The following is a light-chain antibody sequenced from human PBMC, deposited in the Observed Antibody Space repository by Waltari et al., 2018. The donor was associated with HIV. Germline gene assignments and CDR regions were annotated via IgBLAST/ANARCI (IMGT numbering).Light chain of an antibody. Sequence: DIQMTQSPATLSASIGDRVSVTCRARQTISNYLAWYQQRPGKAPNVLIYKASDLKSGVPSRFSGSGSGTEFTLIISSLQPDDFATYYCQQYDTYPWTFGQGTRVEIK. CDR1: QTISNY. J-gene: IGKJ1*01. V-gene: IGKV1-5*03. CDR3: QQYDTYPWT. CDR2: KAS.